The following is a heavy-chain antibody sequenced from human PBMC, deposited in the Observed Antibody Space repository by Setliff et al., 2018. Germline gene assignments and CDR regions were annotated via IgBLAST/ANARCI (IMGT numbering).Heavy chain of an antibody. D-gene: IGHD1-26*01. CDR3: ARDNTIVGATDY. V-gene: IGHV4-34*01. CDR1: GGSFSNYY. Sequence: SETLSLTCTVYGGSFSNYYWSWIRQPPGKGLEWIGEINHSGSTNYNSSLTSQVTISVDTSKNQFSLKLISVTAADTAVYFCARDNTIVGATDYWGQGTLVTVSS. CDR2: INHSGST. J-gene: IGHJ4*02.